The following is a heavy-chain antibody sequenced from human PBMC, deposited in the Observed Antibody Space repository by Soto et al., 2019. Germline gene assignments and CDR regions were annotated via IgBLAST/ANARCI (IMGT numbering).Heavy chain of an antibody. J-gene: IGHJ4*02. CDR3: ARGYYVWGSYRYPFDY. CDR1: GGSFSGYY. CDR2: INHSGST. D-gene: IGHD3-16*02. V-gene: IGHV4-34*01. Sequence: KPSETLSLTCAVYGGSFSGYYWSWIRQPPGKGLEWIGEINHSGSTNYNPSLKSRVTISVDTSKNQFSLKLSSVTAADTAVYYCARGYYVWGSYRYPFDYWGQGTLVTVSS.